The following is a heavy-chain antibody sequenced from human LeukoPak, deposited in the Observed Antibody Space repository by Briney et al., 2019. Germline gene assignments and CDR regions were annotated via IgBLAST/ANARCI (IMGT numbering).Heavy chain of an antibody. CDR3: AGTPSYYDNSNYYFKKPFDY. Sequence: GGSLRLSCAASGFTVSGNYMSWVRRAPGKGLEWVSVIYSSGNTYYTDSVKGRFTISRDKSKNTLSLQINSLRAEDTAVYYCAGTPSYYDNSNYYFKKPFDYWGQGALVTVSS. V-gene: IGHV3-66*01. CDR1: GFTVSGNY. D-gene: IGHD3-22*01. CDR2: IYSSGNT. J-gene: IGHJ4*02.